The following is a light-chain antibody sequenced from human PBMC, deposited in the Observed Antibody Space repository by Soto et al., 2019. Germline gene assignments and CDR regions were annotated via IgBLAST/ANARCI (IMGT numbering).Light chain of an antibody. V-gene: IGKV1-6*01. J-gene: IGKJ1*01. CDR1: QGIRGD. CDR2: ATS. CDR3: IQDFISPLT. Sequence: AIQMTQCPLSLSASVGDRVTITCRASQGIRGDLGWYQQKPGKAPKLLISATSTLQSGVPSRFSGRGSGTNFTLTISSLQPEDFATYYCIQDFISPLTVGQGTKVDIK.